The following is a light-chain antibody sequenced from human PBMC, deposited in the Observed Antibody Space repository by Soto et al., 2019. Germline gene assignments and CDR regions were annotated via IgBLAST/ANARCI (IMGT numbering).Light chain of an antibody. CDR3: QTWGTGIRV. V-gene: IGLV4-69*01. Sequence: QPVLTQSPSASASLGASVKLTCTLSSGHSSYTIAWHQQQPEKGPRYLMKLNSDGSHSKGDGIPDRFSVSSSGAERYLTISNLWSADAADSHCQTWGTGIRVFGGGTQLTVL. CDR2: LNSDGSH. CDR1: SGHSSYT. J-gene: IGLJ2*01.